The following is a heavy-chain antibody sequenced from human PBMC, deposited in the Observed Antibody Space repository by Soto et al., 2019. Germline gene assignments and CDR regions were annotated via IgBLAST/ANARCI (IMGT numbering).Heavy chain of an antibody. CDR1: GFTLSDHY. D-gene: IGHD6-6*01. V-gene: IGHV3-72*01. CDR2: SRDKPQGYST. Sequence: LRLSCAGSGFTLSDHYIDWVRQAPGKGLEWVGRSRDKPQGYSTAYAASVKGRFTTSRDESKNTLYLQMNSLRAEDTAVYYCAKDFLGIAARLFDYWGQGTLVTVSS. J-gene: IGHJ4*02. CDR3: AKDFLGIAARLFDY.